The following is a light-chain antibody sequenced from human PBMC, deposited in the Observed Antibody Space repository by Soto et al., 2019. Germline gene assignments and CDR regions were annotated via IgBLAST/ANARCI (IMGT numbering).Light chain of an antibody. V-gene: IGKV1-5*01. CDR3: LQYDSSWT. CDR2: DAS. J-gene: IGKJ1*01. CDR1: QSISSW. Sequence: DIHMTQSPSTLSASVRDRVTLTCRASQSISSWVAWYQQKPGKGPKLLIYDASTLESGVPSRFRGSGSGTEFTLTIRSLQTDDFATYYCLQYDSSWTFGQGTKVDI.